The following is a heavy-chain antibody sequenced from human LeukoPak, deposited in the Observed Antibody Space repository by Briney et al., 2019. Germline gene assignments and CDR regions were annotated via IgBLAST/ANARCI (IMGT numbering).Heavy chain of an antibody. D-gene: IGHD2/OR15-2a*01. V-gene: IGHV3-48*03. CDR1: GFTFSDYE. CDR2: ITGSGTSI. Sequence: PGGSLRLSCAASGFTFSDYEMNWVRQAPGKGLEWISYITGSGTSIYYADSVKGRFTISRDNAKNSLYLQMNSLRAEDTAVYYCAREGNTRNFDFWGQGALVTVSS. J-gene: IGHJ4*02. CDR3: AREGNTRNFDF.